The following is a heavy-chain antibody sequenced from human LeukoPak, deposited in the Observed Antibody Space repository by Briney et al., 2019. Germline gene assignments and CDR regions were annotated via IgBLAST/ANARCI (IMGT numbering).Heavy chain of an antibody. Sequence: SDTLSLNCNFTGDSMTSHYWNWIRQRPGKGLEWIGYIYYTGIIKYNPSLTSRVSTSVGTSQNQFLLKMKSVTAADTAVYHCERSVECFDNNGSNMIFDYWGQGSLVTVSS. D-gene: IGHD3-3*01. CDR2: IYYTGII. CDR3: ERSVECFDNNGSNMIFDY. V-gene: IGHV4-59*07. CDR1: GDSMTSHY. J-gene: IGHJ4*02.